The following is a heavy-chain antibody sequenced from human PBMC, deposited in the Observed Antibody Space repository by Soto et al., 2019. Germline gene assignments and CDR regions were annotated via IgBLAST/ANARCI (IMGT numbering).Heavy chain of an antibody. J-gene: IGHJ4*02. CDR1: GASISSSGYY. D-gene: IGHD3-22*01. CDR3: VRPLLTLYFDSSGLYRYYFDY. CDR2: IYYSGNT. V-gene: IGHV4-39*01. Sequence: QLQLHESGPGLVKPSETLSLTCTVSGASISSSGYYWGWIRQPPGKGLEWIGRIYYSGNTYYNPSLKIRVTISVDTSKNQFSLKLTSVTAGDTAVYYCVRPLLTLYFDSSGLYRYYFDYWGQGSLVTVSS.